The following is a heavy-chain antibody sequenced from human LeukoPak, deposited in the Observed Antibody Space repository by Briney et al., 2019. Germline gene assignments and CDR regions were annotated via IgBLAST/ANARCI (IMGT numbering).Heavy chain of an antibody. CDR1: GYTFTLYS. CDR2: INAGNGYT. V-gene: IGHV1-3*01. D-gene: IGHD2-15*01. CDR3: ASRYCSGGSCLKYNWFDP. Sequence: ASVKVSCKASGYTFTLYSIHWVRQAPGQRLEWMGWINAGNGYTKYSQKFQDRVTITRDTSASTTYMELSSLRSEDTAVYYCASRYCSGGSCLKYNWFDPWGQGTLVTVSS. J-gene: IGHJ5*02.